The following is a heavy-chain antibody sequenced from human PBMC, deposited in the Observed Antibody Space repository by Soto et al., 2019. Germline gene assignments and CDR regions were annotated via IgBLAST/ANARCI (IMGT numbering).Heavy chain of an antibody. CDR3: AANSELYYYYGMDV. D-gene: IGHD1-26*01. V-gene: IGHV3-48*03. J-gene: IGHJ6*02. Sequence: EVQLVESGGGLVQPGGSLRLSCAASGFTFSSYEMNWVRQAPGKGLEWVSYISSSGSTIYYADSVKGRFTISRDNAKNSLYLQMNSLRAEDTAVYYCAANSELYYYYGMDVWGQGTTVTVSS. CDR2: ISSSGSTI. CDR1: GFTFSSYE.